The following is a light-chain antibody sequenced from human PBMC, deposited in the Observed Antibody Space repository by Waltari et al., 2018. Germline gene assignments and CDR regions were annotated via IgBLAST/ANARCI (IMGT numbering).Light chain of an antibody. J-gene: IGLJ2*01. CDR1: SSDTGSDNL. Sequence: QSALTQPASVSGSPGQSITISCSGVSSDTGSDNLVSWYQQHPDRAPKLIVYETTKRPSGVSPRFSGPKSANTASLTIAGLQAEDEAEYYCCSYGDTGTVIFGGGTKLTVL. CDR3: CSYGDTGTVI. CDR2: ETT. V-gene: IGLV2-23*02.